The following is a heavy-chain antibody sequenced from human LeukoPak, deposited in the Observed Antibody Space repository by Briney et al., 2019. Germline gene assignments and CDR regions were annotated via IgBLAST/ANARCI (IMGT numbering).Heavy chain of an antibody. CDR1: GFTFNNAW. J-gene: IGHJ4*02. CDR2: IKLDGSEK. V-gene: IGHV3-7*01. D-gene: IGHD1-1*01. Sequence: GGSLRLSCAASGFTFNNAWMSWVRQAPGKGLECVATIKLDGSEKYYVDSVKGRFTTSRDNTKNSLYLQMNSLRAEDTGVYYCARDVLVRPLRYYFDFWGQGALVTVSS. CDR3: ARDVLVRPLRYYFDF.